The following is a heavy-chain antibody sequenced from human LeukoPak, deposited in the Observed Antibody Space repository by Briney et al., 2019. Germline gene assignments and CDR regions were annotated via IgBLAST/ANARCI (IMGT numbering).Heavy chain of an antibody. J-gene: IGHJ4*02. CDR3: SFQAQDAIRYFDWLLFPFDY. Sequence: ASVKVSCKASAGTFSSYAISWVRQAPGQGLEWMGGIIPIFGTANYAQKFQGRVTITADESTSTAYMELSSLRSEDTAVYYFSFQAQDAIRYFDWLLFPFDYWGQGTLVTVSS. V-gene: IGHV1-69*01. D-gene: IGHD3-9*01. CDR1: AGTFSSYA. CDR2: IIPIFGTA.